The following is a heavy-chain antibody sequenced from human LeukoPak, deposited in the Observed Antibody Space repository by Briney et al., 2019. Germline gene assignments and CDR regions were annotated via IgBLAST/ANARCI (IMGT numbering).Heavy chain of an antibody. CDR2: IKPNSGGT. J-gene: IGHJ4*02. CDR1: EYTFTGYY. D-gene: IGHD2-2*01. Sequence: ASVKVSCKASEYTFTGYYMHWMRQAPGQGLEWMGWIKPNSGGTNYAQKFQGRVTMTRDTSISTAYMELSRLRSDDTAVYYCAREGYCSSIRCLDYWGQGPLVTVSS. CDR3: AREGYCSSIRCLDY. V-gene: IGHV1-2*02.